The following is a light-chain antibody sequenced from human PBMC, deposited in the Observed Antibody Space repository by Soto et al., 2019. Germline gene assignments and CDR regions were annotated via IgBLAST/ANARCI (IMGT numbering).Light chain of an antibody. CDR2: GNN. CDR1: SSNIGAGYD. J-gene: IGLJ1*01. Sequence: QSVLTQPPSVSGAPGQRVTISCTGSSSNIGAGYDVHWYQHLPGTAPKLLIFGNNNRPSGVPERFSGSKSGTSASLAITGLQAEDEADYYCQSYDSSLSGGVFGTGTKLTVL. V-gene: IGLV1-40*01. CDR3: QSYDSSLSGGV.